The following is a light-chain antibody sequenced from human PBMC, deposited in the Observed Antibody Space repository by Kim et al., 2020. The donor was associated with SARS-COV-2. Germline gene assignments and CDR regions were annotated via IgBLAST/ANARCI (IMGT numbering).Light chain of an antibody. CDR1: QIVTNNF. CDR2: GAS. V-gene: IGKV3-20*01. J-gene: IGKJ4*01. CDR3: QQYGRLIT. Sequence: LSPGKSATPSCRARQIVTNNFLAWYQQKPGQAPRLLIYGASSSATSIPDRFSGSGSGTDFPLTISRLEPEDFAVYSCQQYGRLITFGGGTKLDIK.